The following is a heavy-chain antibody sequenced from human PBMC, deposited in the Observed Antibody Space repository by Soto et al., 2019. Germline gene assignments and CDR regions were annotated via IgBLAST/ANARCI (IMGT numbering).Heavy chain of an antibody. V-gene: IGHV4-59*08. CDR2: IYYSGST. CDR1: GGSISSYY. Sequence: SETLSLTCTVSGGSISSYYWSWIRQPPGKGLEWIGYIYYSGSTNYNPSLKSRVTISVDTSKNQFSLKLSSVTAADTAVYYCASNSAGNDWGIFDYWDQGTLVTVS. D-gene: IGHD3-16*01. CDR3: ASNSAGNDWGIFDY. J-gene: IGHJ4*02.